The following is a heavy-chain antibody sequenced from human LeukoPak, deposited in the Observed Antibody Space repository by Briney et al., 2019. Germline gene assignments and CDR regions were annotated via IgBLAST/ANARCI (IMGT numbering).Heavy chain of an antibody. CDR1: GFTFSSYA. V-gene: IGHV3-23*01. D-gene: IGHD3-10*01. J-gene: IGHJ5*02. CDR2: ISGSGGST. CDR3: AKSLYGSGTNWFDP. Sequence: GGSLRLSCAAPGFTFSSYAMSWVRQAPGKGLEWVSAISGSGGSTYYADSVKGRFTISRDNSKNTLYLQMNSLRAEDTAVYYCAKSLYGSGTNWFDPWGQGTLVTVSS.